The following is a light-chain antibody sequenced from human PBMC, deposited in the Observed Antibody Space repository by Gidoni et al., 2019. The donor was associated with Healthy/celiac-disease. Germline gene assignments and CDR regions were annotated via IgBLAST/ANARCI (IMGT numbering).Light chain of an antibody. J-gene: IGKJ1*01. Sequence: IVMTQSPDSLAVSLGERATINCKSSQSVLYSSNHKNYLAWYQQKPGQPPKLLISWASTRESGVPARFSGSGSGTDFTLTISSLQAEDVAVYYCQQYYSTPPTFGQGTKVEIK. CDR3: QQYYSTPPT. V-gene: IGKV4-1*01. CDR2: WAS. CDR1: QSVLYSSNHKNY.